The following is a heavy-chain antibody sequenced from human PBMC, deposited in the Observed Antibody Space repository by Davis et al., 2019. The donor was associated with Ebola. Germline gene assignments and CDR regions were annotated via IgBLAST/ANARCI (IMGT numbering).Heavy chain of an antibody. CDR1: GFTFSSYA. CDR3: ARGRRKQLGRVDY. CDR2: ISYDGSNK. V-gene: IGHV3-30-3*01. Sequence: GESLKISCAASGFTFSSYAMHWVRQAPGKGLEWVAVISYDGSNKYYADSVKGRFTISRDNSKNTLYLQMNSLRAEDTAVYYCARGRRKQLGRVDYWGQGTLVTVSS. J-gene: IGHJ4*02. D-gene: IGHD6-6*01.